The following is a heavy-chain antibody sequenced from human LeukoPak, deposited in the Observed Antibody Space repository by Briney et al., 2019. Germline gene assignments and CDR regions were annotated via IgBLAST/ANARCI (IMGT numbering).Heavy chain of an antibody. V-gene: IGHV1-24*01. D-gene: IGHD3-3*01. Sequence: ASVKVPCKLSGNTLRELPIQWVRQAGGKGLEWMAGFDPENAEIVYAQKVQGRVTMTEDTSTNTAYMELTSLTSDDTALYYCATRGSDFWSGFDYWGQGTQVTVSS. CDR3: ATRGSDFWSGFDY. CDR1: GNTLRELP. J-gene: IGHJ4*02. CDR2: FDPENAEI.